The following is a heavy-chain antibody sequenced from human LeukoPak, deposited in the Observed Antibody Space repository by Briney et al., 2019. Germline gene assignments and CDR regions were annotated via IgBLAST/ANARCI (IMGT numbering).Heavy chain of an antibody. CDR2: IYSAGST. D-gene: IGHD3-10*01. Sequence: GGSLRLSCAASGFTFSSYEMNWVRQAPGKGLEWVSVIYSAGSTYYSDSVQGRFTISRDNSKNTLYLQMNSLRAEDAAVYYCARDKYFGVMDVWGKGTTVTIPS. CDR1: GFTFSSYE. CDR3: ARDKYFGVMDV. J-gene: IGHJ6*03. V-gene: IGHV3-53*01.